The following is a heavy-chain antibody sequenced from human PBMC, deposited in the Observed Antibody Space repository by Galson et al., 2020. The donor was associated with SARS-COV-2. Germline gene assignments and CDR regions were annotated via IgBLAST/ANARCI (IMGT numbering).Heavy chain of an antibody. CDR3: ARYLPGIAAAGNDAFDI. J-gene: IGHJ3*02. Sequence: QLGESLKISCAASGFTFSSYGMHWVRQAPGKGLEWVAVIWYDGSNKYYADSVKGRFTISRDNSKNTLYLQMNSLRAEDTAVYYCARYLPGIAAAGNDAFDIWGQGTMVTVSS. D-gene: IGHD6-13*01. V-gene: IGHV3-33*01. CDR1: GFTFSSYG. CDR2: IWYDGSNK.